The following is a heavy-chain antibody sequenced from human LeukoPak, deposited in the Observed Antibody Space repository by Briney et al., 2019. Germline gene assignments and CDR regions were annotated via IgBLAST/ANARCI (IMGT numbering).Heavy chain of an antibody. Sequence: PSETLSLTCAVYGGSFSGYYWGWIRQPPGKGLEWIGEINHSGSTNYNPSLKSRVTISVDTSKNQFSLKLSSVTAADTAVYYCAREVRGYSGYALLKCLAYFDYWGQGTLVTVSS. J-gene: IGHJ4*02. V-gene: IGHV4-34*01. CDR3: AREVRGYSGYALLKCLAYFDY. CDR1: GGSFSGYY. D-gene: IGHD5-12*01. CDR2: INHSGST.